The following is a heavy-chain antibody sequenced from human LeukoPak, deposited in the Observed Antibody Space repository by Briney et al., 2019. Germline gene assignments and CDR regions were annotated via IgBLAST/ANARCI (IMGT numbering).Heavy chain of an antibody. CDR2: ISSSSSTM. CDR1: GYSFSSYS. CDR3: ARDLDGNSIWYFDL. Sequence: PGGSLRLSCAASGYSFSSYSMNWVRQALGKGLEWVSYISSSSSTMYYADSVKGRFTISRDSAKKSLFLQMSSLRAEDTAIYYCARDLDGNSIWYFDLWGRGTLVTVSS. D-gene: IGHD4-23*01. V-gene: IGHV3-48*01. J-gene: IGHJ2*01.